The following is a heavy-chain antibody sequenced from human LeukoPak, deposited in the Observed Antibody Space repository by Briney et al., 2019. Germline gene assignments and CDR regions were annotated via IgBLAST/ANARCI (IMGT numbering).Heavy chain of an antibody. Sequence: PGRSLRLSCAVSRLTHSSNYMRWVRQAPGRGREWVSVIYSGGSTYYAGSVKGRFTISRDNSKNTLYLQMNRLRVEETAVYYCARVIVGGIPGAFDIWGQGTMVTVSS. D-gene: IGHD1-26*01. CDR3: ARVIVGGIPGAFDI. V-gene: IGHV3-53*01. J-gene: IGHJ3*02. CDR2: IYSGGST. CDR1: RLTHSSNY.